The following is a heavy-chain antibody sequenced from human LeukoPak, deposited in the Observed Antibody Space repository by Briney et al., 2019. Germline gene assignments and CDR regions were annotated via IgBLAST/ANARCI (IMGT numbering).Heavy chain of an antibody. J-gene: IGHJ6*03. CDR1: GGSISNYY. CDR2: IYYSGST. V-gene: IGHV4-59*01. Sequence: PSETLSLTCTVSGGSISNYYWSWIRQPPGKGLEWIGYIYYSGSTNYNPSLKSRVTISVDTSKNQFSLKLSSVTAADTAVYYCARIGVVVVAATSYYYYYYMDVWGKGTTVTVSS. CDR3: ARIGVVVVAATSYYYYYYMDV. D-gene: IGHD2-15*01.